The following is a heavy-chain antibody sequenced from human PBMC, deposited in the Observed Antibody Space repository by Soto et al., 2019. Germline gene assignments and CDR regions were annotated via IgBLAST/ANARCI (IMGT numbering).Heavy chain of an antibody. J-gene: IGHJ6*04. CDR3: ARVKGSGSYYVFSISLDV. Sequence: SETLSLTCAVYGGSFSGYYWSWIRQPPGKGLEWIGEINHSGSTNYNPSLKSRVTISVDTSKNQFSLKLSSVTAADTAVYYCARVKGSGSYYVFSISLDVWGKGTTVTVSS. D-gene: IGHD3-10*01. CDR2: INHSGST. CDR1: GGSFSGYY. V-gene: IGHV4-34*01.